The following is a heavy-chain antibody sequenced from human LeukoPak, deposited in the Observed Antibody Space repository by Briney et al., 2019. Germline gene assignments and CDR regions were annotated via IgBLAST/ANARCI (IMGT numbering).Heavy chain of an antibody. CDR1: GFTFSSYA. CDR2: ISYDGSNK. CDR3: AKDFGAYYDSSGYRVYRGGPSKVNNWFDH. V-gene: IGHV3-30*07. D-gene: IGHD3-22*01. Sequence: PGRSLRLSCAASGFTFSSYAMHWVRQAPGKGLEWVAVISYDGSNKYYADSVKGRFTISRDNSKNTLYLQMNSLRAEDTAVYYCAKDFGAYYDSSGYRVYRGGPSKVNNWFDHWGQGTLVTVSS. J-gene: IGHJ5*02.